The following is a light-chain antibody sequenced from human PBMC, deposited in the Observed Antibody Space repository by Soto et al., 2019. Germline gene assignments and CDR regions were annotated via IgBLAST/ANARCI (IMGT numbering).Light chain of an antibody. CDR2: RNN. CDR1: SSNIGSDF. J-gene: IGLJ3*02. CDR3: AAWDHSLSGWM. V-gene: IGLV1-47*01. Sequence: QAVVTQPPSASATPGQRVTISCSGSSSNIGSDFVFWYQQLPGTAPKLLIYRNNQRPSGVPDRFSGSKSGTSASLAISGLRSEDEADYYCAAWDHSLSGWMIGGGTMLTVL.